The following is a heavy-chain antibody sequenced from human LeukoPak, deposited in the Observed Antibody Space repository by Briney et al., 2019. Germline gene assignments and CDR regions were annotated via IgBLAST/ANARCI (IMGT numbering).Heavy chain of an antibody. D-gene: IGHD6-19*01. Sequence: ASVKVSCKASGYTFTSYGISWVRQAPGQGLEWMGWISAYNGNTNYAQKLQGRVTMTTDTSTSTAYMELRSLRSDDTAVYYCARAGAVAGTSSFYYYYYYMDVWGKGTTVTVSS. CDR2: ISAYNGNT. J-gene: IGHJ6*03. CDR1: GYTFTSYG. CDR3: ARAGAVAGTSSFYYYYYYMDV. V-gene: IGHV1-18*01.